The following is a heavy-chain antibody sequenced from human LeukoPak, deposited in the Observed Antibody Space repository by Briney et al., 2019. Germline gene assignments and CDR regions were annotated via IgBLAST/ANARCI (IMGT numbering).Heavy chain of an antibody. CDR2: MNPKSGDT. CDR3: ARGRYMDV. V-gene: IGHV1-8*03. J-gene: IGHJ6*03. Sequence: GASVKVSCKASGYIFIDYEINWVRQATGQGLEWMGWMNPKSGDTGYEQKFKGRVTITRDSSISTVYMELRSLRSEDTALYYCARGRYMDVWGKGTTVIVSS. CDR1: GYIFIDYE.